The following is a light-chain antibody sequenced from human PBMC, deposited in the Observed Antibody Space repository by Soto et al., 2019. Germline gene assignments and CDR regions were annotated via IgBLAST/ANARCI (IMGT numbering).Light chain of an antibody. CDR2: QDS. Sequence: SYELTQPPSVSVSPGQTASITCSGDKLEDKYACWYQQKPGQSPVLVIYQDSKRPSGIPERFSGSNSGNTATLTISGTQAMDEDDDSCQAWDSSTEVFGTVTNV. V-gene: IGLV3-1*01. CDR3: QAWDSSTEV. J-gene: IGLJ1*01. CDR1: KLEDKY.